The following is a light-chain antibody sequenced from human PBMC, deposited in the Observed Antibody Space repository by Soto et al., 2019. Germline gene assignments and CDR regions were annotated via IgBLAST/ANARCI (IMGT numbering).Light chain of an antibody. CDR2: EVS. CDR1: SSDVGGYNY. V-gene: IGLV2-8*01. CDR3: TSYAGSNNV. J-gene: IGLJ1*01. Sequence: QSALTQPPSASGSPGQSVTISCTGTSSDVGGYNYVSWYQQHPGKAPKLMIYEVSKRPSGVPDRFSGSKSGNTASLTVSGLQAEDDADYYSTSYAGSNNVFGTGTKVTVL.